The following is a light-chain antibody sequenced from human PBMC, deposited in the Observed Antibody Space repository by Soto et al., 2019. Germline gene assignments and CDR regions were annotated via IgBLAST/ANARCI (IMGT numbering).Light chain of an antibody. CDR2: GAY. CDR1: QSVTSTS. Sequence: EIVLTQSPGTLSLSPGARATLSCRASQSVTSTSLAWYQQKPGQAPRLLMYGAYSRATGTPDRISGGGSGTDFTLTISRLEPEDFAVYYCQHYVTSSITFGQGTRLEIK. V-gene: IGKV3-20*01. J-gene: IGKJ5*01. CDR3: QHYVTSSIT.